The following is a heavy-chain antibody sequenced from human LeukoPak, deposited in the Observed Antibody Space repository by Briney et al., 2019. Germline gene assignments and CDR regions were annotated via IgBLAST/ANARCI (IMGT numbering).Heavy chain of an antibody. Sequence: GGSLRLSCAASGITFSSCSMNWVRQAPGKGLEWVSSISSSSSYSYYADSAKGRFTISRDNAKNSLYLQMNSLRAEDTAIYYCAREARGTRAAFDVWGQGTMVTVFS. CDR1: GITFSSCS. D-gene: IGHD2-8*01. CDR3: AREARGTRAAFDV. CDR2: ISSSSSYS. J-gene: IGHJ3*01. V-gene: IGHV3-21*06.